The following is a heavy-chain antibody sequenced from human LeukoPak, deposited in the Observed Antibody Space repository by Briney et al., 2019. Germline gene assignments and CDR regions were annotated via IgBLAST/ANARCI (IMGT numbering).Heavy chain of an antibody. CDR3: VRDDGATKPC. CDR1: GFTFSSYW. V-gene: IGHV3-7*01. J-gene: IGHJ4*02. CDR2: IKRDGSEK. D-gene: IGHD1-26*01. Sequence: GGSLRLSCAASGFTFSSYWMSWVRQAPGKGLEWVANIKRDGSEKYYVDSVKGRFSISRDNAKNSLYLQMNGLRVEDTAVYYCVRDDGATKPCWGQGTLVTVSS.